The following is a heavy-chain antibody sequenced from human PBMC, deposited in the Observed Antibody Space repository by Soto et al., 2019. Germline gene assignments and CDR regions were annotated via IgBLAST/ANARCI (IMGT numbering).Heavy chain of an antibody. D-gene: IGHD2-2*02. CDR3: ARALIVVVPAAIQYWFDP. J-gene: IGHJ5*02. CDR2: INPNSGGT. V-gene: IGHV1-2*02. CDR1: GYTFTGYY. Sequence: ASVKVSCKASGYTFTGYYMHWVRQAPGQGLEWMGWINPNSGGTNYAQKFQGRVTMTRDTSISTAYMELSRLKSDDTAVYYCARALIVVVPAAIQYWFDPWGQGTLVTVSS.